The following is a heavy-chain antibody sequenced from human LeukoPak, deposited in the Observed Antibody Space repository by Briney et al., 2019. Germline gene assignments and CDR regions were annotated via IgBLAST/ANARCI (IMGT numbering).Heavy chain of an antibody. CDR1: GFTFSNYW. CDR3: ARKGGTRGPLNY. CDR2: IKQDGSET. J-gene: IGHJ4*02. Sequence: GGSLRLSCAASGFTFSNYWMSWVRQAPGKGLEWVANIKQDGSETYYVDSVKGLFTISRDNAKNSLFLQMNSLTAEDTAVYYCARKGGTRGPLNYWGQGTLVTVSS. D-gene: IGHD2-8*01. V-gene: IGHV3-7*01.